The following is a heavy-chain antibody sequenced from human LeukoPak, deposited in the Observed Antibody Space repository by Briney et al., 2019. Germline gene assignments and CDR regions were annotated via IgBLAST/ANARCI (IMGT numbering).Heavy chain of an antibody. CDR1: GGSISSYY. V-gene: IGHV4-59*01. J-gene: IGHJ6*02. D-gene: IGHD3-10*01. CDR3: ARCGGGSGSYYTCYYYYGMDV. CDR2: IYYSGST. Sequence: SETPSLTCTVSGGSISSYYWSWIRQPPGKGLEWIGYIYYSGSTNYNPSLKSRVTISVDTSKNQFSLKLSSVTAADTAVYYCARCGGGSGSYYTCYYYYGMDVWGQGTTVTVSS.